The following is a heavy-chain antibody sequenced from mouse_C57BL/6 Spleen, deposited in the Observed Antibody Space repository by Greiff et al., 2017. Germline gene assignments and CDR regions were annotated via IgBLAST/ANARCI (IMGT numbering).Heavy chain of an antibody. CDR3: AREGDYYGSSYGGTMDY. V-gene: IGHV1-55*01. CDR2: IYPGSGST. J-gene: IGHJ4*01. D-gene: IGHD1-1*01. Sequence: QVQLKQPGAELVKPGASVKMSCKASGYTFTSYWITWVKQRPGQGLEWIGDIYPGSGSTNYNEKFKSKATLTVDTSSSTAYMQLSSLTSEDSAVYYCAREGDYYGSSYGGTMDYWGQGTSVTVSA. CDR1: GYTFTSYW.